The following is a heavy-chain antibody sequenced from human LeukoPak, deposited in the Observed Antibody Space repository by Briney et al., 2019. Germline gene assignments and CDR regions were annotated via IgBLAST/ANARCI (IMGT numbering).Heavy chain of an antibody. Sequence: ASVKVSCKASGYTFTSYGISWVRQAPGQGLEWMGWINTITGNPTYAQGFTGRFVFSLDTSVSTAYLQISSLKAEDTAVYYCARALGSPGIAAAGDAFDIWGQGTMVTVSS. J-gene: IGHJ3*02. CDR2: INTITGNP. D-gene: IGHD6-13*01. CDR3: ARALGSPGIAAAGDAFDI. V-gene: IGHV7-4-1*02. CDR1: GYTFTSYG.